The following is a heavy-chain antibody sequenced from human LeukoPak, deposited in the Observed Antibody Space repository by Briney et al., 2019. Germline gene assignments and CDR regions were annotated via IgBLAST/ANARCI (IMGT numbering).Heavy chain of an antibody. V-gene: IGHV3-30*02. CDR1: GFTFSDYA. D-gene: IGHD2-2*01. CDR2: IQSNGNEK. CDR3: ARGVTSWPQGPYHFDY. Sequence: GGSLRLSCAVSGFTFSDYAMHWVRQAPGKGLEWVASIQSNGNEKYSSDSLKGRFTISRDNSKNTLYLQTNTVRPEDTAVFYCARGVTSWPQGPYHFDYWGQGILITVSS. J-gene: IGHJ4*02.